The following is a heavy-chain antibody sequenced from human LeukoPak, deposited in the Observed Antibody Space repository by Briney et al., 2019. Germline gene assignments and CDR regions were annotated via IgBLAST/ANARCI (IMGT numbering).Heavy chain of an antibody. V-gene: IGHV3-74*01. D-gene: IGHD4-17*01. CDR3: AKDMTTVTTSGSDY. Sequence: GGSLRLSCETAGFTFSSYEMHWVRRTPGKGLVWVSRISHDGIISYADSVKGRFTISRDNAKNSLYLQMNSLRAEDTALYYCAKDMTTVTTSGSDYWGQGTLVTVSS. CDR2: ISHDGII. J-gene: IGHJ4*02. CDR1: GFTFSSYE.